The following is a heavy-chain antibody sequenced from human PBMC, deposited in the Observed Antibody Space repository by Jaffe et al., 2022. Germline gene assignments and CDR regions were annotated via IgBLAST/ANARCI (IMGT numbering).Heavy chain of an antibody. CDR2: IYHSGST. V-gene: IGHV4-30-2*01. Sequence: QLQLQESGSGLVKPSQTLSLTCAVSGGSISSGGYSWSWIRQPPGKGLEWIGYIYHSGSTYYNPSLKSRVTISVDRSKNQFSLKLSSVTAADTAVYYCARGSAHCSSTSCYGLDYWGQGTLVTVSS. D-gene: IGHD2-2*01. CDR3: ARGSAHCSSTSCYGLDY. J-gene: IGHJ4*02. CDR1: GGSISSGGYS.